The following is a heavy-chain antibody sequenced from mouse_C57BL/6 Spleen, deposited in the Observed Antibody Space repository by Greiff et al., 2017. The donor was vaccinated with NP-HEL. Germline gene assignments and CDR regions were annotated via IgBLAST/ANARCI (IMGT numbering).Heavy chain of an antibody. CDR3: ARSYGNYFDY. Sequence: VQGVESGAELARPGASVKMSCKASGYTFTSYTMHWVKQRPGQGLEWIGYINPSSGYTKYNQKFKDKATLTADKSSSTAYMQLSSLTSEDSAVYFCARSYGNYFDYWGQGTTLTVSS. CDR1: GYTFTSYT. CDR2: INPSSGYT. J-gene: IGHJ2*01. D-gene: IGHD2-1*01. V-gene: IGHV1-4*01.